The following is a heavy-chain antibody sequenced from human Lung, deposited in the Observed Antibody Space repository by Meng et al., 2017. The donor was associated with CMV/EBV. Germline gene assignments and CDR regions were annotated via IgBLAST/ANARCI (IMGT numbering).Heavy chain of an antibody. CDR2: IYHSGST. CDR3: ASFPPPGKQWLVTDY. D-gene: IGHD6-19*01. J-gene: IGHJ4*02. CDR1: GGSISSSNW. V-gene: IGHV4-4*02. Sequence: VQPQAAGPGPVDASGTLSLTCAVSGGSISSSNWWSWVRQPPGKGLEWIGEIYHSGSTNYNPSLKSRVTISVDKSKNQFSLKLSSVTAADTAVYYCASFPPPGKQWLVTDYWGQGTLVTVSS.